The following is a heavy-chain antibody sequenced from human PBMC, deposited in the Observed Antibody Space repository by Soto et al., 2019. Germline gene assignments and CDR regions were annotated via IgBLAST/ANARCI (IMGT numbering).Heavy chain of an antibody. V-gene: IGHV1-8*01. CDR1: GYTFTSYD. D-gene: IGHD5-18*01. CDR2: MNPNSGNT. CDR3: ANSLSNTAMVYYYYGMDV. Sequence: GASVKVSCKASGYTFTSYDINWVRQATGQGLEWMGWMNPNSGNTGYAQKFQGRVTMTRNTSISTAYMELSSLRSEDTAVYYCANSLSNTAMVYYYYGMDVWGQGTTVTVSS. J-gene: IGHJ6*02.